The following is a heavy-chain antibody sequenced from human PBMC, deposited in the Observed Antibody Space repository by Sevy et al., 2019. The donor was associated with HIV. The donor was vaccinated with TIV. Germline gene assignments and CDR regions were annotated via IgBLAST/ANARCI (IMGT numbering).Heavy chain of an antibody. CDR1: GYSITSGYL. CDR3: ARHSHGSGTYYVPFDS. J-gene: IGHJ4*02. Sequence: SETLSLTCAVSGYSITSGYLWGWIRQPPGKGLEWIGSGFHSGNTYYNPSLNSRVIISVDTSKNQFSLKLNSVTAADTAVYYCARHSHGSGTYYVPFDSWGQGTLVTVSS. D-gene: IGHD3-10*01. V-gene: IGHV4-38-2*01. CDR2: GFHSGNT.